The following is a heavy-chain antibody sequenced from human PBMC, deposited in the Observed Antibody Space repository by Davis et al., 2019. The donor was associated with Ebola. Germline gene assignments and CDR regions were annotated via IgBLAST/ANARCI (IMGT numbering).Heavy chain of an antibody. CDR3: ASRKWEHTRYFDL. V-gene: IGHV4-34*01. CDR1: GGSFSGYY. Sequence: PLETLSLTCAVYGGSFSGYYWSWIRQPPGKGLEWIGEINHSGSTNYNPSLKSRVTISVDTSKNQFSLKLSSVTAADTAVYYCASRKWEHTRYFDLWGRGTLVTVSS. CDR2: INHSGST. J-gene: IGHJ2*01. D-gene: IGHD1-26*01.